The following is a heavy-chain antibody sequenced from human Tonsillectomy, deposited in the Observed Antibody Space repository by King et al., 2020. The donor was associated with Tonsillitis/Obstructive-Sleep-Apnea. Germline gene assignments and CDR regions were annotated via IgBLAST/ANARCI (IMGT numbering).Heavy chain of an antibody. V-gene: IGHV1-46*01. CDR1: GYTFTRNY. Sequence: QLVQSGAEVKKPGASVKVSCKASGYTFTRNYVHWVRQAPGQGLEWMGIINPSDCITTYAQMFQGRVTMTSDTSTSTVNMELSSLRAGDTAVYYCVRDDKDGRHLDYWGQGSLVSVSS. CDR3: VRDDKDGRHLDY. D-gene: IGHD2-15*01. J-gene: IGHJ4*02. CDR2: INPSDCIT.